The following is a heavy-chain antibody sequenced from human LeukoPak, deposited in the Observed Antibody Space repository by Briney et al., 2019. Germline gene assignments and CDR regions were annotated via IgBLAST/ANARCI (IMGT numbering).Heavy chain of an antibody. J-gene: IGHJ4*02. CDR3: AKDITLRGIAAAGG. CDR2: ISWDGGST. V-gene: IGHV3-43D*03. D-gene: IGHD6-13*01. Sequence: GGSLRLSCAASGFTFDDYAMHWVRHAPGKGLEWVSLISWDGGSTYYADSVKGRFTISRDNSENSLYLQMSSLRAEDTALYYCAKDITLRGIAAAGGWGQGTLVTVSS. CDR1: GFTFDDYA.